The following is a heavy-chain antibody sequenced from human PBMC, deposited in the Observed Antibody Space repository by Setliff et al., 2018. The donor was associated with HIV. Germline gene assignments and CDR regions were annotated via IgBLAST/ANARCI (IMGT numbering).Heavy chain of an antibody. D-gene: IGHD6-19*01. CDR1: GDSVSSNSAA. CDR2: TYYRSKWYI. V-gene: IGHV6-1*01. CDR3: ARGSYGSVLL. J-gene: IGHJ4*02. Sequence: PSQTLSLTCVISGDSVSSNSAAWNWVRQSPSRGLEWLGRTYYRSKWYINYALSVKSRITISPDTSKNQFSLQLNSVTPDDTAVYYCARGSYGSVLLWGQGTLVTVSS.